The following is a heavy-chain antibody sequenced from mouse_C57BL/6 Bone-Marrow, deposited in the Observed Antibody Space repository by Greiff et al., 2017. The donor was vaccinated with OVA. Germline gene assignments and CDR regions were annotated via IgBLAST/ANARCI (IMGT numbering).Heavy chain of an antibody. CDR1: GYAFSSSW. J-gene: IGHJ4*01. CDR3: ARPYDYDVGAYAMDY. D-gene: IGHD2-4*01. V-gene: IGHV1-82*01. Sequence: QVQLQQSGPELVKPGASVKISCKASGYAFSSSWMNWVKQRPGKGLEWIGRIYPGDGDTNYNGKFKGKATLTADKSSSTAYMQLSSLTSEDSAVYFCARPYDYDVGAYAMDYWGQGTSVTVSS. CDR2: IYPGDGDT.